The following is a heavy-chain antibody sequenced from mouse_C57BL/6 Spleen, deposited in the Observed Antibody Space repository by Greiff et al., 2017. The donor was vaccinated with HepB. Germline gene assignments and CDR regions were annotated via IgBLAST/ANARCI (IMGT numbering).Heavy chain of an antibody. V-gene: IGHV1-72*01. CDR2: IDPNSGGT. CDR1: GYTFTSYW. Sequence: QVQLKQPGAELVKPGASVKLSCKASGYTFTSYWMHWVKQRPGRGLEWIGRIDPNSGGTKYNEKFKSKATLTVDKPSSTAYMQLSSLTSEDSAVYFCARERVYDYDWFAYWGQGTLVTVSA. CDR3: ARERVYDYDWFAY. D-gene: IGHD2-4*01. J-gene: IGHJ3*01.